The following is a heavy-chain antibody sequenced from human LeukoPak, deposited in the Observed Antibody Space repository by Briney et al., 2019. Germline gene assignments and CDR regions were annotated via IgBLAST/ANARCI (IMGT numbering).Heavy chain of an antibody. CDR2: IYYSRTT. V-gene: IGHV4-59*08. J-gene: IGHJ4*02. D-gene: IGHD5-18*01. CDR3: ARQSLSADTSMVY. CDR1: GGSISSYY. Sequence: MSPETLSLTCTVSGGSISSYYWSWIRQPPEKGLEWIGYIYYSRTTNYNPSLKSRVTMSVDTSKNQFSLKLSSVTAADTAVYYCARQSLSADTSMVYWGQGTLVTVSS.